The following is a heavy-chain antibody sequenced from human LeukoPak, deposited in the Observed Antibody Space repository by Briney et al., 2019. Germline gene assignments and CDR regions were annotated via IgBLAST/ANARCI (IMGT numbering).Heavy chain of an antibody. D-gene: IGHD6-19*01. V-gene: IGHV5-51*01. J-gene: IGHJ4*02. CDR1: GYSFNSYW. CDR3: ARHPSYTSGWPLDY. Sequence: GESLKISCKGSGYSFNSYWIGWVRQMPGKGLEWMGIIYLGDSDTRYSPSFQGQVTISADKSISTAYLQWSSPKASDTAMYYCARHPSYTSGWPLDYWGQGTLVTASS. CDR2: IYLGDSDT.